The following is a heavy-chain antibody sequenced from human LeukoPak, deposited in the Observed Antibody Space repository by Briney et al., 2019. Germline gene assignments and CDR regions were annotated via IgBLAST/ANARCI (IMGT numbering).Heavy chain of an antibody. CDR3: ARGGGYYDSSGYPSRRWFDP. Sequence: ASVKVSCKASGYTFTGYYIHWVRQAPGQGLEWMGWISAYNGNTNYAQKLQGRVTMTTDTSTSTAYMELRSLRSDDTAVYYCARGGGYYDSSGYPSRRWFDPWGQGTLDTVSS. CDR1: GYTFTGYY. D-gene: IGHD3-22*01. J-gene: IGHJ5*02. V-gene: IGHV1-18*04. CDR2: ISAYNGNT.